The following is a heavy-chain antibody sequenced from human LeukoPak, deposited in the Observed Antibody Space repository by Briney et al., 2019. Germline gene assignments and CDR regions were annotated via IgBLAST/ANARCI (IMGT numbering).Heavy chain of an antibody. CDR3: ARDLMGIAYRGAFYY. CDR2: ISSNSSSI. Sequence: GGSLRLSCAASGFTFGDYAMNWVRQAPGKGLEWVSGISSNSSSICYADSVKGRFTISRDNAKNSLYLQMNSLRAEDTAVYYCARDLMGIAYRGAFYYWGQGTLVTVSS. V-gene: IGHV3-9*01. J-gene: IGHJ4*02. D-gene: IGHD6-13*01. CDR1: GFTFGDYA.